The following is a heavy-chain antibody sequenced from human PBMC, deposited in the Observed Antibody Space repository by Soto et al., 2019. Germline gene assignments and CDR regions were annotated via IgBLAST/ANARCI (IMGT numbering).Heavy chain of an antibody. CDR2: IYHSGST. J-gene: IGHJ5*02. D-gene: IGHD4-17*01. V-gene: IGHV4-30-2*01. Sequence: QLQLQESGSGLVKPSQTLSLTCAVSGGSISSGGYSWSWIRQPPGKGLEWLGYIYHSGSTYYNPSLKSRVTISVDRSKNQFSLKLSSVTAADTAVYYCARGLYGDYGVDWFDPLGQGTLVPVSS. CDR1: GGSISSGGYS. CDR3: ARGLYGDYGVDWFDP.